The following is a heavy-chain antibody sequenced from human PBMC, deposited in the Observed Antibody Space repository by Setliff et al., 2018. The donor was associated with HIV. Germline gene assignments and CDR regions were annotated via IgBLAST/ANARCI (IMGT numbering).Heavy chain of an antibody. J-gene: IGHJ4*02. Sequence: ASVKVSCKASGYSFTTFGITWVRQAPGQGLEWMGWISGYNDNTNYAQKYQGRVTFSRDTSINTAYMELRGLRSDDTAVYYCARDSGGGALGSAPDYWGPGTLVTVSS. V-gene: IGHV1-18*01. D-gene: IGHD3-16*01. CDR3: ARDSGGGALGSAPDY. CDR1: GYSFTTFG. CDR2: ISGYNDNT.